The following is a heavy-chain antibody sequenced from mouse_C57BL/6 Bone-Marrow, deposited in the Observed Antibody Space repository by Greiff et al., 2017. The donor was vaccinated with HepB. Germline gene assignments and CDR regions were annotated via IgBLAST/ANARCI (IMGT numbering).Heavy chain of an antibody. Sequence: QVQLQQPGAELVRPGTSVKLSCKASGYTFTSYWMHWVKQRPGQGLEWIGVIDPSDSYTNYNQKLKGKATLTVDTSSSTAYMQLSSLTSEGSAVYYCAGKGDYYGSSYWYFDVWGTGTAVTVSS. J-gene: IGHJ1*03. CDR3: AGKGDYYGSSYWYFDV. CDR2: IDPSDSYT. V-gene: IGHV1-59*01. CDR1: GYTFTSYW. D-gene: IGHD1-1*01.